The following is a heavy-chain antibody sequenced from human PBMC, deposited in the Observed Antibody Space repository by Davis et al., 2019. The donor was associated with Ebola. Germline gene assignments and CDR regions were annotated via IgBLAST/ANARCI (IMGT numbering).Heavy chain of an antibody. J-gene: IGHJ6*02. Sequence: AASVKVSCKTSGYTFSSYSVSWVRQAPGQGLEWVGWISAYNGHTNYAQKLQGRVTMTTDTSTSVAYMEVRGLTSDDTAMYYCARSGFGADYYHGMDVWGQGTTVTVSS. V-gene: IGHV1-18*04. D-gene: IGHD3-10*01. CDR1: GYTFSSYS. CDR3: ARSGFGADYYHGMDV. CDR2: ISAYNGHT.